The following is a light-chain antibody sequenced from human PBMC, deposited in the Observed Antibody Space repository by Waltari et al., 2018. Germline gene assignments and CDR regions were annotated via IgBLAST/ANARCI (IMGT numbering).Light chain of an antibody. CDR2: GAS. V-gene: IGKV3-20*01. CDR3: QHYLRVPVT. Sequence: IVLTQSPGTLSLSPGESATLSCRTSQSVTRALAWYQQKPDQAPRLRIYGASNRATGIPDRFSGSGSGTDFSLTSSSLETEDLAVYYCQHYLRVPVTFGQGTKVEVK. CDR1: QSVTRA. J-gene: IGKJ1*01.